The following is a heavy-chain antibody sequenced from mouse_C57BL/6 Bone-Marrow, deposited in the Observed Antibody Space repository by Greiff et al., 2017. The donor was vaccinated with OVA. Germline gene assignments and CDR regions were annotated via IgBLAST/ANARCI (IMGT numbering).Heavy chain of an antibody. CDR3: ARDALYYYGSSYDFDY. Sequence: VQLQQPGAELVMPGASVKLSCKASGYTFTSYWMHWVKQRPGQGLEWIGEIDPSDSYTNYNQKFKGKSTLTVDKSSSPAYMQLSSLTSEDSAVYYCARDALYYYGSSYDFDYWGQGTTRTVSS. D-gene: IGHD1-1*01. J-gene: IGHJ2*01. CDR2: IDPSDSYT. V-gene: IGHV1-69*01. CDR1: GYTFTSYW.